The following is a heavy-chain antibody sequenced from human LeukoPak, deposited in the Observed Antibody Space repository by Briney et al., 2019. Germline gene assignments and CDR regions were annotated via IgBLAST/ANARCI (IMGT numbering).Heavy chain of an antibody. CDR2: ISYSGNT. CDR3: ARENYFGSGKPFDC. D-gene: IGHD3-10*01. V-gene: IGHV4-59*01. J-gene: IGHJ4*02. Sequence: PSETLSLTCTVSGGSISDYYWNWIRQPPGKGLEWIGYISYSGNTNYNPSLKSRVTISVDMSKNQFSLKLSSLTAADTAVYYCARENYFGSGKPFDCWGQGTLATVSS. CDR1: GGSISDYY.